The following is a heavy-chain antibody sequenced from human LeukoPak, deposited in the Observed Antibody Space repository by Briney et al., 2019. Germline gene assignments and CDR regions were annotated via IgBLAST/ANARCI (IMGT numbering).Heavy chain of an antibody. V-gene: IGHV3-74*01. D-gene: IGHD3-9*01. CDR1: GFTFSSYW. Sequence: GGSLRLSCAASGFTFSSYWMHWVRQAPGKGLVWVSRINGDGSRTNCADSVKGRFTISRDNAENTLYLQMNSLRVEDTAVYYCTRDFDAATGSWGQGTLVTVSS. CDR3: TRDFDAATGS. J-gene: IGHJ5*02. CDR2: INGDGSRT.